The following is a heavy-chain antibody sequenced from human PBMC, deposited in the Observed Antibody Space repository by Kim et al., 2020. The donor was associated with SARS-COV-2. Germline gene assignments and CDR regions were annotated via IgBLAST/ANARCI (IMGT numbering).Heavy chain of an antibody. CDR1: GFTFSAYW. V-gene: IGHV3-7*01. D-gene: IGHD3-16*01. Sequence: GGSLRLSCAASGFTFSAYWMSWVRQAPGKGLEWVANIKQDGSQKSYVDSVKGRFTISRDNAKNSLFLQMNSLRAEDTAVYYCAREGEGGFDYWGQGMLVTVCS. J-gene: IGHJ4*02. CDR2: IKQDGSQK. CDR3: AREGEGGFDY.